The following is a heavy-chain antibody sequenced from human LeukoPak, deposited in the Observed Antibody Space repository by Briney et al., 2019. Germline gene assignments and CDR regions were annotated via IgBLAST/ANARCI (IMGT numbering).Heavy chain of an antibody. CDR2: INPNSGGT. Sequence: ASVKVSCKASGYTFTGYYTHWVRQAPGQGLEWMGWINPNSGGTNYAQKFQGWVTMTRDTSISTAYMELSRLRSDDTAVYYCARGAPMFLHSSVGATTLEGGGDYWGQGTLVTVSS. CDR3: ARGAPMFLHSSVGATTLEGGGDY. J-gene: IGHJ4*02. D-gene: IGHD1-26*01. CDR1: GYTFTGYY. V-gene: IGHV1-2*04.